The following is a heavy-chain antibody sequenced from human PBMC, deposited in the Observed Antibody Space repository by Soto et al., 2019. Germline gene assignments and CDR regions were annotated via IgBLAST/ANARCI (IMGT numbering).Heavy chain of an antibody. CDR2: IYYSGST. Sequence: QVQLQESGPGLVKPSETLSLTCTVSGGSISSYYWSWIRQPPGKGLEWIGYIYYSGSTNYNPSLKSSVTISVDTSKNQFSLKLSSVTAADTAVYYCARGGTVVTPGYYYYYGMDVWGQGTTVTVSS. CDR3: ARGGTVVTPGYYYYYGMDV. CDR1: GGSISSYY. J-gene: IGHJ6*02. V-gene: IGHV4-59*01. D-gene: IGHD2-21*02.